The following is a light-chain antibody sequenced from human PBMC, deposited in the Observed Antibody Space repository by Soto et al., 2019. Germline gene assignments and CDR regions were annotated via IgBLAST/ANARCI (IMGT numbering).Light chain of an antibody. CDR2: DAS. J-gene: IGKJ5*01. CDR3: QQRSNWPPIT. V-gene: IGKV3-11*01. Sequence: IVLTQSPSTLSLSPGLRATLSCSASQSVSSYLAWYQQKPGQAPRLLIYDASNRATGIPARFSGSGYGTDFTLTISSLQPEDFAVYYCQQRSNWPPITFGQGTRLEIK. CDR1: QSVSSY.